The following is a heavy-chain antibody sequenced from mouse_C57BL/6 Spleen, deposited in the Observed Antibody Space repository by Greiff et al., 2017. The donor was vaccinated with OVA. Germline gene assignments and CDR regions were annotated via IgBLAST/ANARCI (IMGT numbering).Heavy chain of an antibody. CDR1: GYAFSSSW. Sequence: QVQLQQSGPELVKPGASVKISCKASGYAFSSSWMNWVKQRPGKGLEWIGRIYPGDGDTNYNGKFKGKATLTADKSSSTAYMQLSSLTSEDSAVYFCADGSGAMDYWGQGTSVTVSS. V-gene: IGHV1-82*01. CDR2: IYPGDGDT. J-gene: IGHJ4*01. D-gene: IGHD1-1*01. CDR3: ADGSGAMDY.